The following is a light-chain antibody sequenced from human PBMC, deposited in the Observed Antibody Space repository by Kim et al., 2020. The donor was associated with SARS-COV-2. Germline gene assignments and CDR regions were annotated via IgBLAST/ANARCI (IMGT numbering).Light chain of an antibody. CDR3: LLSYSGTWV. V-gene: IGLV7-46*01. CDR2: DTT. Sequence: QAVVTQEPSLTVSPGETVTLTCGSSTGAVTSGLHPYWFQQKPGQAPRTLIYDTTNKHSWTPARFSGSLLGDKAALTLSGAQPEDEADYYCLLSYSGTWVFGGGTKLTVL. CDR1: TGAVTSGLH. J-gene: IGLJ3*02.